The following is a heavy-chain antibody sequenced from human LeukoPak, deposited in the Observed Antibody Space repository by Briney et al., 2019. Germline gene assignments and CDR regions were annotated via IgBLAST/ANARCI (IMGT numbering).Heavy chain of an antibody. CDR2: IGGSGGRT. V-gene: IGHV3-23*01. CDR3: AKMPDSSGYYYWFDP. J-gene: IGHJ5*02. CDR1: GFTFSSYG. D-gene: IGHD3-22*01. Sequence: PGGTLRLSCAAFGFTFSSYGMSWVRQAPGKGLEWVSAIGGSGGRTYYADSVKGRFTISRDNSKNTLYLQMNSLRAEDTAVYYCAKMPDSSGYYYWFDPWGQGTLVTVSS.